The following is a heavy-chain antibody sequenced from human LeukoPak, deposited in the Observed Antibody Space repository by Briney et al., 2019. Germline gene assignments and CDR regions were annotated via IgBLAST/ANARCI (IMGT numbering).Heavy chain of an antibody. D-gene: IGHD3-10*01. CDR2: INPDSGGS. Sequence: ASVKVSCKASVYTFTGYHMHWVRQAPGQGLEWMGWINPDSGGSNYAQKFQGRVTMTRDTSISTAHMELSRLRSDDTAVYYCARGGSGVYYYGSGIPDYWGQGTLVTVSS. CDR3: ARGGSGVYYYGSGIPDY. V-gene: IGHV1-2*02. J-gene: IGHJ4*02. CDR1: VYTFTGYH.